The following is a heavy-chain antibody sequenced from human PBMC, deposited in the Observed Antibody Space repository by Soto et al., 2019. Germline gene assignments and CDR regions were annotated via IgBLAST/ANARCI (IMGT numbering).Heavy chain of an antibody. J-gene: IGHJ4*02. CDR1: GGSFSGYY. V-gene: IGHV4-34*01. D-gene: IGHD6-19*01. Sequence: QVQLQLWGAGLLKPSETLSLTCAVYGGSFSGYYWSWIRQPPGKGLEWIGEINHSGSTNYNPSLKSRVTISVDTSKNQFSLKLSSVTAADTAVYYCVVAVAGPNYFDYWGQGTLVTVSS. CDR2: INHSGST. CDR3: VVAVAGPNYFDY.